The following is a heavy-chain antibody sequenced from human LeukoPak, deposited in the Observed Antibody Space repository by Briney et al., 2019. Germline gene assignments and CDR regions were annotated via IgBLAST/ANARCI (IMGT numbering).Heavy chain of an antibody. D-gene: IGHD3-9*01. CDR1: GGSFSGYY. J-gene: IGHJ4*02. Sequence: SETLSLTCAVYGGSFSGYYWSWIRQPPGKGLEWIGEINHSGSTNYNPSLKSRVTISVDTSKNQFSLKLSSVTAADTAVYYCARRSTHYDILTGYFRNWGQGTLVTVSS. V-gene: IGHV4-34*01. CDR2: INHSGST. CDR3: ARRSTHYDILTGYFRN.